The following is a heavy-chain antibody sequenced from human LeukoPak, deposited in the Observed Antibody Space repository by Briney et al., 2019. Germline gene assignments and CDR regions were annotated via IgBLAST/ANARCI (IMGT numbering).Heavy chain of an antibody. CDR3: ARVAYFYYYYMDV. Sequence: SETLSLTCTVSGGSISGYYWSWIRQPPGKGLEWIGYIYYSGSTNYNPSLKSRVTISVDTSKNQFSLKLSSVTAADTAVYYCARVAYFYYYYMDVWAKGPTVTVSS. D-gene: IGHD3-16*01. CDR1: GGSISGYY. V-gene: IGHV4-59*01. J-gene: IGHJ6*03. CDR2: IYYSGST.